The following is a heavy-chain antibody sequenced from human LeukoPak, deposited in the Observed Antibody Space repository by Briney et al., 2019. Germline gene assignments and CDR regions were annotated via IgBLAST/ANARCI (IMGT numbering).Heavy chain of an antibody. J-gene: IGHJ4*02. V-gene: IGHV4-61*05. Sequence: SETLSLTCTVSGGSISSSSYYWGWIRQPPGKGLEWIGYIHYSGSTKYKSSLKSRVTISVDTSKNQFSLKLNSVTAADTAVYYCARGKEVITMLRGLKPGYYFDYWGQGTLVTVSS. CDR2: IHYSGST. D-gene: IGHD3-10*01. CDR3: ARGKEVITMLRGLKPGYYFDY. CDR1: GGSISSSSYY.